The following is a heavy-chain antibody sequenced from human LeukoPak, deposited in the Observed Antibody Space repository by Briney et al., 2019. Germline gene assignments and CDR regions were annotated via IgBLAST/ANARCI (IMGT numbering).Heavy chain of an antibody. Sequence: GGSLRLSCAPSGFTFSSYSMNWVRQAPGKGLEWVSSISSSSSYIYYADSVKGRFTISRDNAKNSLYLQMNSLRAEDTAVYYCARDGTAVAGTWFDPWGQGTLVTVSS. J-gene: IGHJ5*02. CDR3: ARDGTAVAGTWFDP. CDR1: GFTFSSYS. CDR2: ISSSSSYI. D-gene: IGHD6-19*01. V-gene: IGHV3-21*01.